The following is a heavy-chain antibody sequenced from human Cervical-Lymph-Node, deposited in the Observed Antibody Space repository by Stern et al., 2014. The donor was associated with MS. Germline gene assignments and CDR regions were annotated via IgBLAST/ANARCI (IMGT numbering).Heavy chain of an antibody. D-gene: IGHD2-15*01. Sequence: QVQLVQSGAEVKKPGASVKVSCKASGYTFTSYGISLVRQAPGQGLEWMGGISVYNGNTNYEQQLQGRVTMTTDPSTSTAYRELRSLRSDDTAVYYCARGLLGSENAFDIWGQGTMVTVSS. CDR2: ISVYNGNT. CDR1: GYTFTSYG. CDR3: ARGLLGSENAFDI. J-gene: IGHJ3*02. V-gene: IGHV1-18*01.